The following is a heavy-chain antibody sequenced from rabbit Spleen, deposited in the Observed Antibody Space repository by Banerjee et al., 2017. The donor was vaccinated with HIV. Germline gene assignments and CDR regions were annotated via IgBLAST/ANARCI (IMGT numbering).Heavy chain of an antibody. CDR2: IDAGSSGFT. CDR3: AREVLYAAYAGFGDATMYYFDL. D-gene: IGHD6-1*01. J-gene: IGHJ4*01. Sequence: QSLEESGGDLVKPGASLTLTCTASGVSFSISSYMCWVHQAPGKGLEWIACIDAGSSGFTYSATWAKGRFTCSKTSSTTVTLQMTSLTAADTATYFCAREVLYAAYAGFGDATMYYFDLWGQGTLVTVS. V-gene: IGHV1S40*01. CDR1: GVSFSISSY.